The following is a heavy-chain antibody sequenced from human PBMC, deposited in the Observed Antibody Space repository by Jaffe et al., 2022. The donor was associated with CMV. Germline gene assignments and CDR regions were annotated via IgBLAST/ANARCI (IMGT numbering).Heavy chain of an antibody. D-gene: IGHD3-10*01. CDR3: ARRPNSMVRGVSLFDY. V-gene: IGHV4-39*01. CDR1: GGSISSSSYY. Sequence: QLQLQESGPGLVKPSETLSLTCTVSGGSISSSSYYWGWIRQPPGKGLEWIGSIYYSGSTYYNPSLKSRVTISVDTSKNQFSLKLSSVTAADTAVYYCARRPNSMVRGVSLFDYWGQGTLVTVSS. J-gene: IGHJ4*02. CDR2: IYYSGST.